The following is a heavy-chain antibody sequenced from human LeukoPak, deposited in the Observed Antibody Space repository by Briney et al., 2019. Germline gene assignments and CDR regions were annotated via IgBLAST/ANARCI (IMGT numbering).Heavy chain of an antibody. CDR2: ISAYNGNT. CDR3: ARDQGIYNHRIIDS. J-gene: IGHJ4*02. D-gene: IGHD5-12*01. V-gene: IGHV1-18*01. Sequence: ASVKVSCKASGGTFSSYAISWVRQAPGQGLEWMGWISAYNGNTNFAQEFQGRVTMTTDTSTSTASMELRSLRSDDTAVYYCARDQGIYNHRIIDSWGQGTLVTVSS. CDR1: GGTFSSYA.